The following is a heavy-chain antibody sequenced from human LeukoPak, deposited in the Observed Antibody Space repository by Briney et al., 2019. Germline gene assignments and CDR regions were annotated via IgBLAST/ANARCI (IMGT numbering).Heavy chain of an antibody. Sequence: PGGSLRLSCAASGFTVSSNYMSWVRQAPGKGLEWVSAISGSGGSTYYADSVKGRFTISRDNSKNTLYLQMNSLRAEDTAVYYCAPHCSSTSCYTPRRYFDYWGQGTLVTVSS. V-gene: IGHV3-23*01. CDR1: GFTVSSNY. D-gene: IGHD2-2*02. CDR3: APHCSSTSCYTPRRYFDY. CDR2: ISGSGGST. J-gene: IGHJ4*02.